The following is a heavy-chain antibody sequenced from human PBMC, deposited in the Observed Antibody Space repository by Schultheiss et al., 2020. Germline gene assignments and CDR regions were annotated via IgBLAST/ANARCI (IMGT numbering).Heavy chain of an antibody. CDR1: GFTFSSYG. D-gene: IGHD3-10*01. CDR2: ISYDGSNK. V-gene: IGHV3-30*18. J-gene: IGHJ4*02. Sequence: GGSLRLSCAASGFTFSSYGMHWVRQAPGKGLEWVAVISYDGSNKYYADSVKGRFTISRDNSKNTLYLQMNSLRAEDTAVYYCAKDGRGTFDYWGQGTLVTVPS. CDR3: AKDGRGTFDY.